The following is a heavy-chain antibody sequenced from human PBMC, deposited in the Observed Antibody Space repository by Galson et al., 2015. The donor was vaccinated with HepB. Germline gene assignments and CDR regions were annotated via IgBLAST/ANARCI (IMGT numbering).Heavy chain of an antibody. V-gene: IGHV5-10-1*01. CDR3: ARSVAIQDSYCSSTSCYTT. Sequence: QSGAEVKKPGESLRISCKGSGYSFTSYWISWVRQMPGKGLEWMGRIDPSDSYTNYSPSFQGHVTISADKSISTAYLQWSSLKASDTAMYYCARSVAIQDSYCSSTSCYTTWGQGTLVTVSS. CDR2: IDPSDSYT. CDR1: GYSFTSYW. D-gene: IGHD2-2*02. J-gene: IGHJ4*02.